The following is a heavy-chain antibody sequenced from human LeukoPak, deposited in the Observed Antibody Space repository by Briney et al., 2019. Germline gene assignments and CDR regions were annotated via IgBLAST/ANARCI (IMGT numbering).Heavy chain of an antibody. J-gene: IGHJ4*02. CDR3: ARAYSSSFHAPLRY. Sequence: ASVKVSFKASGYTFTGYYMHWVRQAPGQGLEWMGWINPNTGDTDYVQNFQGRVTMTRDTSISTAYMELSRLRSDDTAVCYCARAYSSSFHAPLRYWGQGTLVTVSS. CDR2: INPNTGDT. CDR1: GYTFTGYY. V-gene: IGHV1-2*02. D-gene: IGHD6-6*01.